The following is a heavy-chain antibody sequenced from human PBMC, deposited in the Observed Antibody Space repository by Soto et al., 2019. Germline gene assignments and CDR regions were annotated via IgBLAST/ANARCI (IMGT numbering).Heavy chain of an antibody. J-gene: IGHJ4*02. CDR1: GYTFTSYA. V-gene: IGHV1-3*01. CDR3: ARDAKYSSSWYYY. Sequence: ASVKVSCKASGYTFTSYAMHWVRQAPGQRLEWMGWINAGNGNTKYSQKFQGRVTITRDTSANTAYMELSSLRSEDTAVYYCARDAKYSSSWYYYWGQGTLVTVSS. CDR2: INAGNGNT. D-gene: IGHD6-13*01.